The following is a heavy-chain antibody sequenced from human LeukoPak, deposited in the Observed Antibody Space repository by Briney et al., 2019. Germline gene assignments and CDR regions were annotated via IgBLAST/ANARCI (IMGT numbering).Heavy chain of an antibody. CDR3: TVVNYGSGSYPLGY. J-gene: IGHJ4*02. Sequence: GGSLRLSCAASGFTFSSYWMHWVRQAPGKGLVWVSRINSDGSSTSYADSVKGRFTISRDDSKNTLFLQMNSLKAEDTGVYYCTVVNYGSGSYPLGYWGQGTLVTVSS. CDR2: INSDGSST. V-gene: IGHV3-74*01. CDR1: GFTFSSYW. D-gene: IGHD3-10*01.